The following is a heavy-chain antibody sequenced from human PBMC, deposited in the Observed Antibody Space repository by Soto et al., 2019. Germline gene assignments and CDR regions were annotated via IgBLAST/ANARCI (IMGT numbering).Heavy chain of an antibody. Sequence: PSETLSLTCTVSGGSISTTSYFWGWIRQPPGKGPDWIGSIYYSGTTYYNPSLKSRVTISVDTSKNEFSLKLSSVTAADAAVYYCARQGGARTTVPKRVNFDYWGQGALVTVSS. D-gene: IGHD4-17*01. V-gene: IGHV4-39*01. CDR3: ARQGGARTTVPKRVNFDY. CDR2: IYYSGTT. J-gene: IGHJ4*02. CDR1: GGSISTTSYF.